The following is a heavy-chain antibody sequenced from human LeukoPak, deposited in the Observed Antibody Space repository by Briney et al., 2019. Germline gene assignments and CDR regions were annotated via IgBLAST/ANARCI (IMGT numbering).Heavy chain of an antibody. CDR3: ARIYCSSTSCYDAFDI. CDR1: GYTFTSYD. D-gene: IGHD2-2*01. CDR2: MNPNSGNT. V-gene: IGHV1-8*01. J-gene: IGHJ3*02. Sequence: ASVTVSCKASGYTFTSYDINWVRQATGQGLEWMGWMNPNSGNTGYAQKFQGRVTMTRNTSISTAYMELSSLRSEDTAVYYCARIYCSSTSCYDAFDIWGQGTMVTVSS.